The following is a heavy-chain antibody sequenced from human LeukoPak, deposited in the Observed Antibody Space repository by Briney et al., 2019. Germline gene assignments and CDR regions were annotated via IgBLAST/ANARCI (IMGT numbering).Heavy chain of an antibody. CDR1: GGSFSGYY. CDR3: ARGYCSGGSCFQLHYYYYGIDV. V-gene: IGHV4-34*01. CDR2: INHSGST. Sequence: SETLSLTCAVYGGSFSGYYWSWIRQPPGKGLERIGEINHSGSTNYNPSLKSRVTISVDTSKNQFSLKLSSVTAADTAVYYCARGYCSGGSCFQLHYYYYGIDVWGQGTTVTVSS. D-gene: IGHD2-15*01. J-gene: IGHJ6*02.